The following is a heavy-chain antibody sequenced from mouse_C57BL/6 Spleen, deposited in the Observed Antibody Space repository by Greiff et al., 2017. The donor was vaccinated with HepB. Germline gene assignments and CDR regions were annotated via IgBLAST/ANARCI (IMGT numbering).Heavy chain of an antibody. CDR1: GYTFTSYW. Sequence: QVQLQQPGAELVRPGSSVKLSCKASGYTFTSYWMDWVKQRPGQGLEWIGNIYPSDSETHYNQKFKDKATLTVDKSSRTAYMQLSSLTSEDSAVYYCARSLSGFDYWGQGTTLTVSS. CDR3: ARSLSGFDY. CDR2: IYPSDSET. V-gene: IGHV1-61*01. J-gene: IGHJ2*01. D-gene: IGHD4-1*01.